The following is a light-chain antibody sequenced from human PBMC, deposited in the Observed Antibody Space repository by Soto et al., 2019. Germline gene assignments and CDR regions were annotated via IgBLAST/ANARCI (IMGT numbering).Light chain of an antibody. Sequence: EIVMTQSPATLSVSPGERATLSCRASQSVSSKLAWYQQKPGQAPRLLIYGASNRATGIPARFSGSGSGTDFTLTISSLEPEDSAIYYCQQRNIWPPVTFGQGTRLEN. J-gene: IGKJ5*01. CDR3: QQRNIWPPVT. CDR1: QSVSSK. CDR2: GAS. V-gene: IGKV3-11*01.